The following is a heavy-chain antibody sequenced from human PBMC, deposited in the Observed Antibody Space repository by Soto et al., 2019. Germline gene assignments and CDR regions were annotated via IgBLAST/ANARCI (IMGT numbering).Heavy chain of an antibody. V-gene: IGHV3-74*01. Sequence: EVQLVESGGGLVQPGGSLRLSCAASGFTFSSYWMHWVRQAPGKGLVWVSRINSDGSSTSYADSVKGRFTISRDNAKNSLYLKMNSLRAEATPVYYCAKYPSGPGGFDCGARGTLVTFSS. CDR3: AKYPSGPGGFDC. CDR1: GFTFSSYW. D-gene: IGHD6-19*01. J-gene: IGHJ4*02. CDR2: INSDGSST.